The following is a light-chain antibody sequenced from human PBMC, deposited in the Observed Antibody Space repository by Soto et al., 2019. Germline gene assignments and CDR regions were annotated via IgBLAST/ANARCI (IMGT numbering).Light chain of an antibody. CDR2: AAP. Sequence: EIVLTQSPGTLYLSPGERATRSCRASHSVTRYVAWYQQKPGQAPRLLIYAAPFRATGPPDRFSGSGSGRDFTLPSSRLGPEDVAVNTGKQTVKPPGTFGQGTKVDI. CDR1: HSVTRY. V-gene: IGKV3-20*01. CDR3: KQTVKPPGT. J-gene: IGKJ1*01.